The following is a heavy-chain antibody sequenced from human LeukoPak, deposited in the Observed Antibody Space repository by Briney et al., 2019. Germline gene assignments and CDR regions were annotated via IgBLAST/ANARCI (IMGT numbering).Heavy chain of an antibody. V-gene: IGHV3-30*18. CDR2: ISFDGSYK. D-gene: IGHD6-19*01. CDR1: GFTFSSYG. Sequence: GGSLRLSCAASGFTFSSYGMHWVGQAPGKGLEWVAVISFDGSYKFYADSVKGRFTISRDNSKNTLYLQMNSLRAEDTAVYYCAKGTYSSGSPLDYWGQGTLVTVSS. CDR3: AKGTYSSGSPLDY. J-gene: IGHJ4*02.